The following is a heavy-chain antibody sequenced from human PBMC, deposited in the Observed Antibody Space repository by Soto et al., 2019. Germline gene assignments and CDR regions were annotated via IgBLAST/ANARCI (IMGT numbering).Heavy chain of an antibody. CDR1: GGSISSYYYY. CDR2: IYYSGST. Sequence: PSETLSLTCTVSGGSISSYYYYWGWIRQPPGKGLEWIASIYYSGSTYYNPSLKSRVTISVDTSKNQFSLKLSSVTAADTAVYYCARPSGSYLYYFDYWGQGTLVTVSS. J-gene: IGHJ4*02. D-gene: IGHD1-26*01. V-gene: IGHV4-39*01. CDR3: ARPSGSYLYYFDY.